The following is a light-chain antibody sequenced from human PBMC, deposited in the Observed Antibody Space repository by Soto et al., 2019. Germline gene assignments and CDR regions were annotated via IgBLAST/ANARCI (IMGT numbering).Light chain of an antibody. V-gene: IGKV3-15*01. CDR1: QSVSDN. Sequence: EILMTQSPVTLSVSPGERVTLSCRASQSVSDNLAWYQQKPGQAPSLLIYGAFTRATGVPARFSGAGSGTEFTLTISSLQSEDFAVFYCHQYNDWPPAFGQGTKVDIK. CDR2: GAF. J-gene: IGKJ1*01. CDR3: HQYNDWPPA.